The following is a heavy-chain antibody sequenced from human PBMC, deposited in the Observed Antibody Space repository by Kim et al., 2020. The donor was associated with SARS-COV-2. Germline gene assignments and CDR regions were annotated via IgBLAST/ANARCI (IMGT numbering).Heavy chain of an antibody. V-gene: IGHV3-49*03. CDR3: TKRNDIVVVVAATLFWFDP. CDR1: GFTFGDYA. J-gene: IGHJ5*02. Sequence: GGSLRLSCTASGFTFGDYAMSWFRQAPGKGLEWVGFIRSKAYGGTTEYAASVKGRFTISRDDSKSIAYLQMNSLKTEDTAVYYCTKRNDIVVVVAATLFWFDPWGQGTLVTVSS. CDR2: IRSKAYGGTT. D-gene: IGHD2-15*01.